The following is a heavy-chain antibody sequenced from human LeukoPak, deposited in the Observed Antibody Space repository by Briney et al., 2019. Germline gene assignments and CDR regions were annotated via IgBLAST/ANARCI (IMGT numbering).Heavy chain of an antibody. CDR3: ARDTYYYDSSGYFDY. V-gene: IGHV3-33*01. CDR1: GFTFGTYA. CDR2: MWSDGDNR. J-gene: IGHJ4*02. Sequence: PGGSLRLSCAASGFTFGTYAMHWVRQAPSKGLEWVAVMWSDGDNRYYADSVKGRFTISRDNSKNTLYLEMNSLRAEDTALYYCARDTYYYDSSGYFDYWGQGTLVTVSS. D-gene: IGHD3-22*01.